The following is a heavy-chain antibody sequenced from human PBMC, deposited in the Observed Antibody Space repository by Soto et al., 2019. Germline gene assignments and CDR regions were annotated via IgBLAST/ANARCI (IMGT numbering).Heavy chain of an antibody. J-gene: IGHJ6*02. Sequence: LRLSCAASGFSLSNNGMHWVRQAPGKGLEWVAIISYDGTKIDYAGSVKGRFTISRDNSKNTLYLQMNSLTTEDTAVYYCARRDFYCRGRNCYSGDYAMDVWGQGTTVTVSS. CDR3: ARRDFYCRGRNCYSGDYAMDV. D-gene: IGHD2-15*01. CDR1: GFSLSNNG. CDR2: ISYDGTKI. V-gene: IGHV3-30*03.